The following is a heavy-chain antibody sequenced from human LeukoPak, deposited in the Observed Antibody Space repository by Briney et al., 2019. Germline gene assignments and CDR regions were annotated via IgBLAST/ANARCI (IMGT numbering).Heavy chain of an antibody. V-gene: IGHV4-61*02. CDR3: AREGNYGDYPGY. J-gene: IGHJ4*02. Sequence: SETLSLTCTVSGGSISSDSYYWSWIRQPAGKGLEWIGRIYTSGSTNYNPSLKSRVTISVDTSKNQFSLKLSSVTAADTAVYYCAREGNYGDYPGYWGQGTLVTVSS. CDR2: IYTSGST. CDR1: GGSISSDSYY. D-gene: IGHD4-17*01.